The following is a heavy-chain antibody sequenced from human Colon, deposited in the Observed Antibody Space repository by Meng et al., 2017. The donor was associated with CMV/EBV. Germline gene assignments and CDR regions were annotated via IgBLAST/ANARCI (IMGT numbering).Heavy chain of an antibody. V-gene: IGHV4-39*07. CDR2: IYYSGTT. CDR3: SRAKRGTYYYYAMDV. Sequence: SETLSLTCTVSGDSIRSTTYYWGWIRQPPGKGLEWIGTIYYSGTTHYNPSLKSRITISVDTSRNHFSLKLSSVTAADTADYYCSRAKRGTYYYYAMDVWGQGTPVTVSS. CDR1: GDSIRSTTYY. D-gene: IGHD3-16*01. J-gene: IGHJ6*02.